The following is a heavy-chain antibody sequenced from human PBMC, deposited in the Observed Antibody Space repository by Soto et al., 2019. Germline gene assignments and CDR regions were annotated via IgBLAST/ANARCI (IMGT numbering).Heavy chain of an antibody. D-gene: IGHD3-3*01. V-gene: IGHV3-13*05. CDR1: GFTFSSYD. Sequence: GGSLRLSCAASGFTFSSYDMHWVRQATGKGLEWVSAIGTAGDPYYPGSVKGRFTISRENAKNSLYLQMNSLRAGDTAVYYCARGGPGPYYDFWSGYYFRGMDVWGQGTTVTVSS. J-gene: IGHJ6*02. CDR3: ARGGPGPYYDFWSGYYFRGMDV. CDR2: IGTAGDP.